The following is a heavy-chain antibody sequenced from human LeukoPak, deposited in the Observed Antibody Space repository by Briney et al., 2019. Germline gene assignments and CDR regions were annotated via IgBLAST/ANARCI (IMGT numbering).Heavy chain of an antibody. V-gene: IGHV1-69*04. CDR3: ARDPRGSGSDY. CDR1: GGTFSSYT. CDR2: IIPILGIA. D-gene: IGHD2-15*01. J-gene: IGHJ4*02. Sequence: GSSVKVSCKASGGTFSSYTISWVRHATGQGLEWIGRIIPILGIATYAQRFQGRVTITEDKSTRTAYLELSSLRSEDTAVYYCARDPRGSGSDYWGQGTLVTVSS.